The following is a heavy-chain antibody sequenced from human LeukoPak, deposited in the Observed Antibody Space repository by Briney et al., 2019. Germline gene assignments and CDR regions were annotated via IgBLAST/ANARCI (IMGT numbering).Heavy chain of an antibody. Sequence: GRSLRLSCAASGFTFSSYGMHWVRQAPGKGLEWVAVISYDGSNKYYADSVKGRFTISRDNSKNTLYLQMNSLRAEDTAVYYCAKSAAGYYYYYYMDVWGKGTTVTVSS. CDR2: ISYDGSNK. CDR1: GFTFSSYG. V-gene: IGHV3-30*18. D-gene: IGHD6-13*01. CDR3: AKSAAGYYYYYYMDV. J-gene: IGHJ6*03.